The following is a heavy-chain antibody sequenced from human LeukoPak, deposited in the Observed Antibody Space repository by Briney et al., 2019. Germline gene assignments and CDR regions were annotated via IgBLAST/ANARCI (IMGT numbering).Heavy chain of an antibody. J-gene: IGHJ1*01. D-gene: IGHD4-17*01. Sequence: PSETLSLTCTVSGGSISSYYWSWIRQPPGKGLEWIGYIYYSGSTNYNPSLKSRVTISIDTSKNQFSLKLSSVTAADTAVYYCAGTSRGGDSQHWGQGTLVTVSS. CDR3: AGTSRGGDSQH. CDR2: IYYSGST. V-gene: IGHV4-59*08. CDR1: GGSISSYY.